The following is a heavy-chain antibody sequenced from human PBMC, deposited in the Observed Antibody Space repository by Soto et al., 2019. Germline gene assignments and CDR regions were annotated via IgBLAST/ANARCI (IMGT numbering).Heavy chain of an antibody. D-gene: IGHD2-2*01. CDR3: ASDMSTT. Sequence: QVQLVQSGAEVKKPGASVKVSCKASGYTFTSNDINWMRQATGQGLEWMGWMNPNTGHTNYAQKCHGRITMTRDTSISTTYMELTNLRSEDTAIYYCASDMSTTWGQGTLFTVSS. J-gene: IGHJ5*02. CDR2: MNPNTGHT. CDR1: GYTFTSND. V-gene: IGHV1-8*01.